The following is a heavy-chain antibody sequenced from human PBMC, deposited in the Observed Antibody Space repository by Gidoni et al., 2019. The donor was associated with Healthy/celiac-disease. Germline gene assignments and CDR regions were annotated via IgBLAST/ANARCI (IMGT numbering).Heavy chain of an antibody. Sequence: EVQLVESGGGLVQPGGSLRLSCAASGFTFSSYWKSWVRQAPGKGLVWVANRKEGGREEFYGDLVEGRFALARDYGQTALYLEMNRLSAGGAAVFFRARSLRRGQRDWNAFDFWGQGTMVTVSS. D-gene: IGHD2-21*02. CDR3: ARSLRRGQRDWNAFDF. V-gene: IGHV3-7*03. CDR1: GFTFSSYW. J-gene: IGHJ3*01. CDR2: RKEGGREE.